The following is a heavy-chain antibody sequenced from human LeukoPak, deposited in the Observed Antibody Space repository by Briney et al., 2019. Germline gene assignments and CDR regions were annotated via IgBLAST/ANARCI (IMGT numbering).Heavy chain of an antibody. CDR1: GYTFSSYE. Sequence: GASVKVSCKTSGYTFSSYEINWVRQATGRGLEWVGWMNPKTGKTAYARNLQGRVTITRDTSISTAYMDLSGLRSEDKAVYYCARIRPVTTGLKGYYFDYWGQGTLVTVSS. V-gene: IGHV1-8*01. D-gene: IGHD1-1*01. J-gene: IGHJ4*02. CDR3: ARIRPVTTGLKGYYFDY. CDR2: MNPKTGKT.